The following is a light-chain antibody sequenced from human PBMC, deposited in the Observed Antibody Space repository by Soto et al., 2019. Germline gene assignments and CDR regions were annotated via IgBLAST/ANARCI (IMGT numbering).Light chain of an antibody. J-gene: IGKJ1*01. CDR3: RQYNNWPRT. CDR2: GAS. Sequence: EIVMTQSPATLSVSPGERATLSGRASQSVSSNLAWYQQKPGQAPRLLIYGASTRATGIPARFSGSGSGTEFTLTISSLQSEDFAVYYCRQYNNWPRTFGQGTKVEIK. CDR1: QSVSSN. V-gene: IGKV3-15*01.